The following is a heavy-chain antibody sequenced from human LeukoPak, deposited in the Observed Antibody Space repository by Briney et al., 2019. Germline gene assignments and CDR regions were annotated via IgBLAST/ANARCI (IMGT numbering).Heavy chain of an antibody. CDR2: FDPEDGET. D-gene: IGHD1-26*01. J-gene: IGHJ4*02. CDR1: GYTLTEVS. V-gene: IGHV1-24*01. Sequence: ASVKASCKVSGYTLTEVSMHWVRQAPGKGLEWMGGFDPEDGETIYAQKFQGRVTMTEDTSIHTAYMELSSLRSEDTAVYYCATTVVGATGTGYWGQGTLVTVSP. CDR3: ATTVVGATGTGY.